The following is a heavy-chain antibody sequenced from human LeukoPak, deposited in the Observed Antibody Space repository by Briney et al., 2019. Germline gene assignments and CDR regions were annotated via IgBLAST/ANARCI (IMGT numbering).Heavy chain of an antibody. V-gene: IGHV1-2*02. CDR2: INPNNGGT. D-gene: IGHD5-12*01. Sequence: ASVKVSCKASGYTFTGYYIHWVRQAPGQGLEWMGWINPNNGGTNYAQKFQGRVTMTRDTSISTAYMELNRLTSDDTAVYYCARDKYTGYETFDYWGQGTPATVS. CDR3: ARDKYTGYETFDY. CDR1: GYTFTGYY. J-gene: IGHJ4*02.